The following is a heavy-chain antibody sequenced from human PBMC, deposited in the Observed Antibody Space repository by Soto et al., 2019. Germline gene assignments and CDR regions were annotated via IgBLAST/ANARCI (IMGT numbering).Heavy chain of an antibody. D-gene: IGHD1-26*01. CDR1: GYTLTSYG. Sequence: QVQLVQSGAEVKKPGASVKVSCKASGYTLTSYGISWVRQAPGQGLEGMGWISAYNGNTNYAQNLQGRVTMTTDTSTSTAYIELRSLRSDDTAVYYCARDGFGWELLWRPYYFDYWCQGTLVSVSS. V-gene: IGHV1-18*04. J-gene: IGHJ4*02. CDR2: ISAYNGNT. CDR3: ARDGFGWELLWRPYYFDY.